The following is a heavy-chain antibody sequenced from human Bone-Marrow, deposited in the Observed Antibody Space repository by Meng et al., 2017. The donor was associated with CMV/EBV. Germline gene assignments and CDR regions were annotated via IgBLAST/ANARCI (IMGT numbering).Heavy chain of an antibody. V-gene: IGHV1-2*02. CDR3: SYGSGSYYPFDY. Sequence: QVQWGQLGAEGKKPGASGNVSCKASGYTFTGYYMHWVRQAPGQGLEWMGWINPNSGGTNYAQRFQGRVTMTRDTSISTAYMELSRLRSDDTAVYYCSYGSGSYYPFDYWGQGTLVTVSS. J-gene: IGHJ4*02. D-gene: IGHD3-10*01. CDR1: GYTFTGYY. CDR2: INPNSGGT.